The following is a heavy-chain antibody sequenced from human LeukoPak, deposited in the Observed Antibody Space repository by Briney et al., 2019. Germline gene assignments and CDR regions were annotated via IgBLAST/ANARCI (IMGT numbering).Heavy chain of an antibody. V-gene: IGHV1-8*03. CDR3: ARGSGNCSGDSCYDY. CDR2: MNPNSGNT. J-gene: IGHJ4*02. D-gene: IGHD2-15*01. CDR1: GYTFTSYD. Sequence: ASVKVSCKASGYTFTSYDINWVRQATGQGLEWMGWMNPNSGNTGYAQKLQGRVTITRNTSISTAYMELSSLRSEDTAVFYCARGSGNCSGDSCYDYWGQGTLVTVSS.